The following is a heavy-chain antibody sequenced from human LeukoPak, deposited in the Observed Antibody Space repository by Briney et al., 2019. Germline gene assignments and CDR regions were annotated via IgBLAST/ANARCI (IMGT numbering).Heavy chain of an antibody. J-gene: IGHJ4*02. V-gene: IGHV4-34*01. CDR3: AGHVRILRFLEWLSYFDY. D-gene: IGHD3-3*01. Sequence: PSETLSLTCAVYGGSFSGYYWSWIRQPPGKGLEWIGEINHSGSTNYNPSLKSRVTISVDTSKNQFSLKLSSVTAADTAVYYCAGHVRILRFLEWLSYFDYWGQGTLVTVSS. CDR2: INHSGST. CDR1: GGSFSGYY.